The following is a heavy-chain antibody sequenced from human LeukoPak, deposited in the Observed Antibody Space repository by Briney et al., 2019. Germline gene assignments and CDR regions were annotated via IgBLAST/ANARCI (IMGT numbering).Heavy chain of an antibody. Sequence: ASVKVSRKASGYTFTGYYMHWVRQAPGQGLEWMGWINPNSGGTNYAQKFQGRVTMTRDTSISTAYMELSRLRSDDTAVYYCARDSWALLWFGELLYPYYFDYWGQGTLVTVSS. J-gene: IGHJ4*02. D-gene: IGHD3-10*01. CDR3: ARDSWALLWFGELLYPYYFDY. CDR1: GYTFTGYY. V-gene: IGHV1-2*02. CDR2: INPNSGGT.